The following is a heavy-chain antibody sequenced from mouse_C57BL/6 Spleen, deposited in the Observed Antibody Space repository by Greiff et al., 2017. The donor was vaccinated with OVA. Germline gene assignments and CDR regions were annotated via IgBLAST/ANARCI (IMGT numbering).Heavy chain of an antibody. CDR1: GFNIKDYY. D-gene: IGHD1-1*01. J-gene: IGHJ2*01. V-gene: IGHV14-1*01. CDR2: IDPEDGDT. CDR3: TRAGTTVVPYYFDY. Sequence: VQLQQSGAELVRPGASVKLSCTASGFNIKDYYMHWVKQRPEQGLEWIGRIDPEDGDTEYAPKFQGKATMTADTSSNTAYLQLSSLTSEDTAVYYCTRAGTTVVPYYFDYWAQGTTLTVSS.